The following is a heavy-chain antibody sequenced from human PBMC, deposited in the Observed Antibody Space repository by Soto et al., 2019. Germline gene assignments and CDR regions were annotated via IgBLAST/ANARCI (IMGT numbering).Heavy chain of an antibody. CDR3: ARPANIAGRAGDHYYYYGMDV. D-gene: IGHD2-15*01. CDR1: EGSFSNYA. J-gene: IGHJ6*02. CDR2: IVPVFGSV. Sequence: QVQLVQSGAEVKKPGSSAKVSCKTSEGSFSNYAISWVRQAPGQGLEWMGGIVPVFGSVKYAQKFQGRFTLTADTLTATAYMELSSLRSDDTAVYYCARPANIAGRAGDHYYYYGMDVWGQGTTVTVAS. V-gene: IGHV1-69*06.